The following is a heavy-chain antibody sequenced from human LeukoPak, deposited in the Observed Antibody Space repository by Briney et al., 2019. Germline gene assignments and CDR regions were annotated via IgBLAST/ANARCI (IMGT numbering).Heavy chain of an antibody. CDR1: GFIFMNYH. J-gene: IGHJ6*04. Sequence: SGGSLRLSCEVSGFIFMNYHVNWVRQAPGKGLEWISYISSSGGRMYYADSVKGRFTISRDNAKNSLYLQMNSLRAEDTAVYYCAELGITMIGGVWGKGTTVTISS. CDR2: ISSSGGRM. CDR3: AELGITMIGGV. V-gene: IGHV3-48*03. D-gene: IGHD3-10*02.